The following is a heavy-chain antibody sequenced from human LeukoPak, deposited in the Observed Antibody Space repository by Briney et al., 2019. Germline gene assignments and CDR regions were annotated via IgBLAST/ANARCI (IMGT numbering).Heavy chain of an antibody. D-gene: IGHD2-2*01. CDR1: GFXFSDYY. J-gene: IGHJ5*02. Sequence: GVLRLSCAASGFXFSDYYISWIRQAPGKGLEWVSYISSSSSYTNYADSVKGRFTISRDNAKNSLYLQMNSLRAEDTAVYYCASASCSSTSCPPVNWFDPWGQGTLVTVSS. CDR3: ASASCSSTSCPPVNWFDP. CDR2: ISSSSSYT. V-gene: IGHV3-11*03.